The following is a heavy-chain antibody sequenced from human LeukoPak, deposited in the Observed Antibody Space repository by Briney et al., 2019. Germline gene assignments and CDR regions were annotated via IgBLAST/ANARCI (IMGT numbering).Heavy chain of an antibody. J-gene: IGHJ5*02. Sequence: KPSDTLSLTCTVSGGSISSYYWSWIRQPPGKGLEWIGNIYNSGGTNYNPSLKSRVTTSVDTSKNQFSLKLTSVTAADAAVYYCARYRGNSNGGFDPWGQGTLVTVSS. CDR1: GGSISSYY. D-gene: IGHD4-23*01. V-gene: IGHV4-59*07. CDR3: ARYRGNSNGGFDP. CDR2: IYNSGGT.